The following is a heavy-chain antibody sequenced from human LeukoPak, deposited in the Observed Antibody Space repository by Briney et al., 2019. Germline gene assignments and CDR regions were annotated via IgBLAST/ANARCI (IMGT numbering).Heavy chain of an antibody. V-gene: IGHV3-11*04. J-gene: IGHJ4*02. CDR2: ISSSGSTI. Sequence: GGSLRLSCAASGFTFSDYYMSWIRQAPGKGLEWVSYISSSGSTIYYADSVKGRFTISRDNAKNSLYLQMNSLRAEDTAVYYCTRDAVRYDSSGYYYYWGQGTLVTVSS. D-gene: IGHD3-22*01. CDR3: TRDAVRYDSSGYYYY. CDR1: GFTFSDYY.